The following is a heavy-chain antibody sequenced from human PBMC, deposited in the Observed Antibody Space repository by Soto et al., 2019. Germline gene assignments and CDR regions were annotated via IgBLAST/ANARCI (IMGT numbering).Heavy chain of an antibody. CDR1: GFTFTSYW. CDR3: ARGGRGGFDY. J-gene: IGHJ4*02. CDR2: IKSDGAIT. Sequence: EVQLVESGGGLVPPGGSLRLSCAASGFTFTSYWMHWVRQAPGKGLLWVSRIKSDGAITNYADSVKGRFTISRENAKNTVYLQVNSLRAEDTAVYYCARGGRGGFDYWGQGALVTVSS. V-gene: IGHV3-74*01. D-gene: IGHD3-16*01.